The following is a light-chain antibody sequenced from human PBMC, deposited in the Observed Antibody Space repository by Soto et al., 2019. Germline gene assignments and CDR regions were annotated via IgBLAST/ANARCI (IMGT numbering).Light chain of an antibody. CDR3: CANADYTV. CDR1: SSDVGRYNY. Sequence: QSALTQPRSVSGSPGQSVTISCTGTSSDVGRYNYVSWYQQHPGKVPKLVIYDVNKRPSGVPDRFSGSKSGNTASLTISGLQAEDEADYYCCANADYTVFGGGTKLTVL. V-gene: IGLV2-11*01. CDR2: DVN. J-gene: IGLJ2*01.